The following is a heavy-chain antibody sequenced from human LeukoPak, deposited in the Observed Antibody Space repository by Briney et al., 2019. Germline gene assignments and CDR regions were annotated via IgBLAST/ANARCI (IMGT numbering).Heavy chain of an antibody. Sequence: SETLSLTCAVSGYTLGRNYFWGWVRQPPGKRLEWIGRIYGSESTTYNPSLMNRVTISVDPSRNHLSLQLTSATAADTAVYYCARYHSRGSASTRFDSWGQGIVVTISS. CDR2: IYGSEST. J-gene: IGHJ5*01. CDR3: ARYHSRGSASTRFDS. CDR1: GYTLGRNYF. D-gene: IGHD6-19*01. V-gene: IGHV4-38-2*01.